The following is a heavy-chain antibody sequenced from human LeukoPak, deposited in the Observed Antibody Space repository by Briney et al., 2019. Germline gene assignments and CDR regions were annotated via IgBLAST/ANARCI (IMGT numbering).Heavy chain of an antibody. CDR2: ISSSSSYI. CDR1: GFTFSSYS. V-gene: IGHV3-21*01. Sequence: GGSLRLSCAASGFTFSSYSMNWVRQAPGKGLEWVSSISSSSSYIYYGDSVKGRFTISRDNAKNSLYLQMNSLRAEDTAVYYCARVPFEYSSSSDAFDIWGQGTMVTVSS. D-gene: IGHD6-6*01. CDR3: ARVPFEYSSSSDAFDI. J-gene: IGHJ3*02.